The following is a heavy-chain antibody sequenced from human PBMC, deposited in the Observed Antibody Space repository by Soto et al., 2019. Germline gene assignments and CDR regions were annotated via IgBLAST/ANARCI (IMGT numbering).Heavy chain of an antibody. Sequence: PGGSLRLSCAASGFTFSSYGMHWVRQAPGKGLEWVAVISYDGSNKYYADSVKGRFTISRDNSKNTLYLQMNSLRVEDTAVYYCAKERRWELQGNYYYGMDVWGQGTTVTVSS. CDR1: GFTFSSYG. D-gene: IGHD1-26*01. CDR2: ISYDGSNK. CDR3: AKERRWELQGNYYYGMDV. V-gene: IGHV3-30*18. J-gene: IGHJ6*02.